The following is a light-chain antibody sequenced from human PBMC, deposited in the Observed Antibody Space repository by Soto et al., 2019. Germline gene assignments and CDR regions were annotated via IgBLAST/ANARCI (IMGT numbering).Light chain of an antibody. CDR1: QSVSSN. CDR2: GAS. V-gene: IGKV3-15*01. CDR3: QQYNNWWT. Sequence: EIVMTQSPAALSVSPGERATLSCRASQSVSSNLAWYQHKPCQAPRLLIYGASTRATGIPARFSGSGSGTEFTLTISSLQSEDFAVYYCQQYNNWWTFGQGTKVDIK. J-gene: IGKJ1*01.